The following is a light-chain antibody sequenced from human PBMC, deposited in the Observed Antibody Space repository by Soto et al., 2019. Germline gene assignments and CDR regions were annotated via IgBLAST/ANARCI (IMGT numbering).Light chain of an antibody. J-gene: IGKJ5*01. CDR3: QQSYSAQIT. Sequence: DIQMTQSPSSLSASVGDRVTITCRASQSISSYFNWYQQKPGKAPKLLIYAASSLQSGVPSRFSGSGSGTDFTLTINSLQPEDFATYYCQQSYSAQITFGQGTRLEIK. CDR1: QSISSY. CDR2: AAS. V-gene: IGKV1-39*01.